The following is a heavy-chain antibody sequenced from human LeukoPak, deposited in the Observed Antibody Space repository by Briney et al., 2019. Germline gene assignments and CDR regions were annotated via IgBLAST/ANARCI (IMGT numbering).Heavy chain of an antibody. J-gene: IGHJ3*02. CDR3: ARFVGYSYGSGDDAFDI. D-gene: IGHD5-18*01. Sequence: SETLSLTCAVYGGPFSGYYWSWIRQPPGKGLEWIGEINHSGSTNYNPSLKSRVTISVDTSKNQFSLKLSSVTAADTAVYYCARFVGYSYGSGDDAFDIWGQGTMVTVSS. V-gene: IGHV4-34*01. CDR1: GGPFSGYY. CDR2: INHSGST.